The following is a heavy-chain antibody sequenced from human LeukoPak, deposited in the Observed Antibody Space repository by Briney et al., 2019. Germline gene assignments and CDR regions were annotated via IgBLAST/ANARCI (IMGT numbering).Heavy chain of an antibody. CDR3: ARGIGWLGPFDY. V-gene: IGHV3-11*01. CDR1: GGSFSGYY. D-gene: IGHD6-19*01. Sequence: LSLTCAVYGGSFSGYYWSWIRQAPGKGLEWVSYISSSGSTIYYADSVKGRFTISRDNAKNSLYLQMNSLRAEDTAVYYCARGIGWLGPFDYWGQGTLVTVSS. CDR2: ISSSGSTI. J-gene: IGHJ4*02.